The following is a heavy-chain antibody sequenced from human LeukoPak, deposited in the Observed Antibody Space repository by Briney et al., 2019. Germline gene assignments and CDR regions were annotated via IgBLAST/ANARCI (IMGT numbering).Heavy chain of an antibody. CDR1: GGSFSGYY. J-gene: IGHJ3*02. D-gene: IGHD2-2*01. Sequence: SETLSLTCAVYGGSFSGYYWSWIRQPPGKGLEWIGYIYYSGSTYYNPSLKSRVTISVDTSKNQFSLKLSSVTAADTAVYYCARGFRYCSSTSCYPDAFDIWGQGTMVTVSS. V-gene: IGHV4-30-4*08. CDR2: IYYSGST. CDR3: ARGFRYCSSTSCYPDAFDI.